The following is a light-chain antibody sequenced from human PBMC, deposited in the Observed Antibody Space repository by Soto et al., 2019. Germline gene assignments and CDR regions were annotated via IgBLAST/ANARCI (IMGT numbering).Light chain of an antibody. CDR2: GAS. CDR1: QSISNSY. V-gene: IGKV3-20*01. Sequence: EIVLTQSPGTLSLSPGERATLSCRASQSISNSYLAWYQQKPGQAPRLLIYGASSRATGIPDRFSGSGSGTDFTLTISRLEPEDFAVYYCQKYGSSPLTFGGGTKVDIK. J-gene: IGKJ4*01. CDR3: QKYGSSPLT.